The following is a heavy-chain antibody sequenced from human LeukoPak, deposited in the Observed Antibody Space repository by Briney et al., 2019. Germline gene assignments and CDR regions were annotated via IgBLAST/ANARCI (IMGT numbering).Heavy chain of an antibody. V-gene: IGHV3-21*01. Sequence: GGSLRLSCAASGFTFSSYSMNWVRQAPGKGLEWVSSISSSSSYIYYADSVKGRFTISRDNAQNSLYLQMNSLRAEDTAVYYCARDKQGVATTTDYWGQGTLVTVSS. D-gene: IGHD5-12*01. J-gene: IGHJ4*02. CDR2: ISSSSSYI. CDR3: ARDKQGVATTTDY. CDR1: GFTFSSYS.